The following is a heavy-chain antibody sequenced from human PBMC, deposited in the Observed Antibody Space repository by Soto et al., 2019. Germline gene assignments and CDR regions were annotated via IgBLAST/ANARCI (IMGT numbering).Heavy chain of an antibody. CDR1: GFSVSSNY. Sequence: EVQLVESGGGLIQPGGSLRLSCAASGFSVSSNYMSWVRQAPGKGLEWVSVIYSGGSTYYADSVKGRFTISRDNSKNTLYLQMNRLRAEDTAVYYCAIERVAVAGGGDAFDIWGQGTMVTVSS. J-gene: IGHJ3*02. CDR2: IYSGGST. CDR3: AIERVAVAGGGDAFDI. D-gene: IGHD6-19*01. V-gene: IGHV3-53*01.